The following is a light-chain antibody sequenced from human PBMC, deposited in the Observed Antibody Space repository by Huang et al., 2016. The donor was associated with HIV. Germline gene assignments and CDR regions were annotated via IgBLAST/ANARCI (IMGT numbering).Light chain of an antibody. V-gene: IGKV3-11*01. Sequence: EIVLTQSPATLSLSPGEIATLSCRASQSVSNYLAWYQQKPGQTPRLLIYDASNRATGIPARFSGSGSGTDFTLTISSLEPEDFAVYYCQQRRNWPPTYTFGQGTKLEIK. J-gene: IGKJ2*01. CDR1: QSVSNY. CDR3: QQRRNWPPTYT. CDR2: DAS.